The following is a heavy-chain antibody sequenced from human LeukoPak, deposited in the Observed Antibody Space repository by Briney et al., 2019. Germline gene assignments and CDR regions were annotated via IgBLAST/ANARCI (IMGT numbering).Heavy chain of an antibody. CDR2: INHSGST. J-gene: IGHJ3*02. V-gene: IGHV4-34*01. CDR1: GGSLSGYY. D-gene: IGHD3-22*01. Sequence: PSETLSLTCAVYGGSLSGYYWSWIRQPPGKGLEWIGEINHSGSTNYNPSLKSRVTISVDTSENQFSLKLSSVTAADTAVYYCARGGTFFYDSSDPYAFDIWGQGTMVTVSS. CDR3: ARGGTFFYDSSDPYAFDI.